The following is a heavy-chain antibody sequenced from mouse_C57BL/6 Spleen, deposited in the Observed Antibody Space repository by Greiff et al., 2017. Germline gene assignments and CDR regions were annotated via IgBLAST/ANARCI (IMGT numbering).Heavy chain of an antibody. CDR1: GFTFSSYT. Sequence: EVKLMESGGGLVKPGGSLKLSCAASGFTFSSYTMSWVRQTPEKRLEWVATISGGGGNTYYPDSVKGRFTISRDNAKNTLYLQMSSLRSEDTALYYCARQARSQAPFAYWGQGTLVTVSA. J-gene: IGHJ3*01. V-gene: IGHV5-9*01. CDR3: ARQARSQAPFAY. CDR2: ISGGGGNT. D-gene: IGHD3-2*02.